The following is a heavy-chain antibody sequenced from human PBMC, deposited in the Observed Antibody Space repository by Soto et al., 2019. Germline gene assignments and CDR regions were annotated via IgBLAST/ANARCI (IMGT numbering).Heavy chain of an antibody. D-gene: IGHD2-21*02. V-gene: IGHV4-4*02. CDR1: GGSISSSNW. CDR2: IYHSGST. CDR3: ASARADTGGYFWFDP. Sequence: QVQLQESGPGLMKPSGTLSLTCAVSGGSISSSNWWSWVRQPPGKGLEWIGEIYHSGSTNYNPSLKSRVAISVDKSKNQCSLKLSSVTAADTAVYYCASARADTGGYFWFDPWGQGTLVTVSS. J-gene: IGHJ5*02.